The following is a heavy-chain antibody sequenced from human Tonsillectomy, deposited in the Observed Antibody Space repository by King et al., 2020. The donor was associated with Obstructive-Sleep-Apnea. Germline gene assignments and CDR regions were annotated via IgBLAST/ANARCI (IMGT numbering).Heavy chain of an antibody. V-gene: IGHV3-15*01. Sequence: VQLVESGGGLVKPGGSLRLSCAASGFTFINAWMTWVRQAPGKGLEWVGRIKSKTDGGTADYAAPVKGRFTISRDDSRTTLYLQMNSLKTEDTAVYYCTSLAYGDPPVSYWGQGTLVTVSS. J-gene: IGHJ4*02. CDR2: IKSKTDGGTA. CDR3: TSLAYGDPPVSY. CDR1: GFTFINAW. D-gene: IGHD4-17*01.